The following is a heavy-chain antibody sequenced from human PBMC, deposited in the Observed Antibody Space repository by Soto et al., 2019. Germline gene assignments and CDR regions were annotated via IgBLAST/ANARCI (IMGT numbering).Heavy chain of an antibody. CDR1: GFTFRTYW. CDR2: IKQDGSEK. D-gene: IGHD2-8*01. Sequence: EVQLVGSGGGLVQPGGSLRLSCVASGFTFRTYWMTWVRQAPGKGLEWVANIKQDGSEKYYVDSVRGRFAISRDNAKDSLYLQMNSLRVEDTAVYYCARDGLYCTYANCRGDAYDVWTKGQWSPSLQ. J-gene: IGHJ3*01. V-gene: IGHV3-7*04. CDR3: ARDGLYCTYANCRGDAYDV.